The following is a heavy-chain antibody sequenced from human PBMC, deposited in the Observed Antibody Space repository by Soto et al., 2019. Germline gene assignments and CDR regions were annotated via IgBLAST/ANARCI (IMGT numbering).Heavy chain of an antibody. CDR3: ARDRHTYRYCSSTSCYGGGMDV. V-gene: IGHV1-18*01. J-gene: IGHJ6*02. CDR2: ISAYNGNT. Sequence: ASVKVSCKASGYTFTSYGISWVRQAPGQGLEWMGWISAYNGNTNYAQKLQGRVTMTTDTSTSTAYMELRSLRSDDTAVYYCARDRHTYRYCSSTSCYGGGMDVWGQGTTVTVSS. D-gene: IGHD2-2*01. CDR1: GYTFTSYG.